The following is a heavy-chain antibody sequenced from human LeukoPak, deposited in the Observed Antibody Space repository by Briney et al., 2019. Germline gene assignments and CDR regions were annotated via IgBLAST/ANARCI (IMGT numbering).Heavy chain of an antibody. Sequence: SVKVSCKASGGTFSSYAISWVRQAPGQGLEWMGGTIPIFGTANYAQKFQGRVTITADKSTSTAYMVLSSLRSEDTAVYYCARDGDQVPGAEYYYYGMDVWGKGTTVTVSS. CDR2: TIPIFGTA. V-gene: IGHV1-69*06. CDR3: ARDGDQVPGAEYYYYGMDV. D-gene: IGHD3-10*01. J-gene: IGHJ6*04. CDR1: GGTFSSYA.